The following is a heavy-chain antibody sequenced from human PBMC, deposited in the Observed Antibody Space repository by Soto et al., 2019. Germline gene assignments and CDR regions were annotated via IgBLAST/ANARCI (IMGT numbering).Heavy chain of an antibody. V-gene: IGHV4-59*08. CDR2: IFYSGST. Sequence: QVQLQESGPGLVKPSETLSLTCTVSGGSISSYYWSWIRQPPGKGLEWIGCIFYSGSTNYNPSLKSRVTISVATSKSQFSLKLSSVTAADTAVYYCARRRDAYTCFDYSGQGTLVTVSS. D-gene: IGHD2-2*01. J-gene: IGHJ4*02. CDR1: GGSISSYY. CDR3: ARRRDAYTCFDY.